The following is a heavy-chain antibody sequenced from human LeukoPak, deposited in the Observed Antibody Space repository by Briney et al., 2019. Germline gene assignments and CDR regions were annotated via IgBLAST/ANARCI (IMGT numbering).Heavy chain of an antibody. V-gene: IGHV3-30-3*01. CDR3: AREKAAAGLTFDP. D-gene: IGHD6-13*01. J-gene: IGHJ5*02. CDR1: GFTFSSYA. Sequence: GGSLRLSCAASGFTFSSYAMHWVRQAPGKGLEWVAVISYDGSNKYYADSVKGRFTISRDNSKNTLYLQMNSLRAEDTAMYYCAREKAAAGLTFDPWGQGTLVTVSS. CDR2: ISYDGSNK.